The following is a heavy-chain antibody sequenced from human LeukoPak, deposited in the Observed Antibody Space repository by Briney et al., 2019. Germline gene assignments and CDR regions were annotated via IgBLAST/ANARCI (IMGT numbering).Heavy chain of an antibody. CDR3: ARVLGYCSGGSCSLSYYYYYMDV. V-gene: IGHV1-2*02. D-gene: IGHD2-15*01. J-gene: IGHJ6*03. CDR1: GYTFTGYY. Sequence: GASVKVSCKASGYTFTGYYMHWVRQAPGQGLEWMGWINPNSGGTNYAQKFQGRVTMTRDTSISTAYMELSRLRSDDTAVYYCARVLGYCSGGSCSLSYYYYYMDVWGKGTTVTVSS. CDR2: INPNSGGT.